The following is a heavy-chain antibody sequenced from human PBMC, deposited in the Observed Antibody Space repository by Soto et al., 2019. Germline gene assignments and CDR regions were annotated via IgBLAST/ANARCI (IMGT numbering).Heavy chain of an antibody. J-gene: IGHJ3*02. D-gene: IGHD2-15*01. CDR2: ISGSGGST. CDR1: GFTFSSYA. Sequence: HPGGSLRLSCAASGFTFSSYAMSWVRQAPGKGLEWVSAISGSGGSTYYADSVKGRFTISRDNSKNTLYLQMNSLRAEDTAVYYCAKDRYCSGGSCYSEWAFDIWGQGTMVTV. V-gene: IGHV3-23*01. CDR3: AKDRYCSGGSCYSEWAFDI.